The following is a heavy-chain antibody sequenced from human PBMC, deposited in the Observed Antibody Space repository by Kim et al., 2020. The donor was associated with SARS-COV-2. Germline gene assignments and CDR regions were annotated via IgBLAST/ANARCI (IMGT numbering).Heavy chain of an antibody. Sequence: YNPSLKSRVTISVDTSKNQFSLKLSSVTAADTAVYYCARGPQLTGILFDYWGQGTLVTVSS. D-gene: IGHD7-27*01. J-gene: IGHJ4*02. V-gene: IGHV4-34*01. CDR3: ARGPQLTGILFDY.